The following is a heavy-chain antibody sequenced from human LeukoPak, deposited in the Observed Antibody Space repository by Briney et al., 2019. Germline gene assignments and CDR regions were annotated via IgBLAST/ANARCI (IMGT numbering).Heavy chain of an antibody. CDR2: FDPEDGET. D-gene: IGHD6-6*01. V-gene: IGHV1-24*01. J-gene: IGHJ4*02. CDR1: GYTLTELS. CDR3: ATVGMGSSSGLGYYFDY. Sequence: RASVKVSCKISGYTLTELSMHWVRQAPGKGLEWMGGFDPEDGETIYAQKFQGRVTMTEDTSTDTAYMELSSLRSEDTAVYYCATVGMGSSSGLGYYFDYWGQGTLVTVSS.